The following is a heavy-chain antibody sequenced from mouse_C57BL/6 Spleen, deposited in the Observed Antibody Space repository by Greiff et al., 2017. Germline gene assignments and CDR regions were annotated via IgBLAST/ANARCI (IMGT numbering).Heavy chain of an antibody. V-gene: IGHV1-76*01. J-gene: IGHJ2*01. CDR3: ARGCGRGAYFDY. D-gene: IGHD1-1*01. CDR2: ILPGIGNT. CDR1: GYTFTGYW. Sequence: QVQLQQSGAELVKPGASVKLSCKASGYTFTGYWINWVKQRPGHGLEWIATILPGIGNTIYNEKFKGKATFTAETSANKAYMQLSSLTSEDSAVYFCARGCGRGAYFDYWGQGTTLTVSS.